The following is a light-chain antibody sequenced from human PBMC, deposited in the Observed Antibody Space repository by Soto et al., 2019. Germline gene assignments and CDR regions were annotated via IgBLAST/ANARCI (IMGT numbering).Light chain of an antibody. Sequence: QSVLTQPASVSGSPGQSITISCTGTSSDVGGYNYVSWYQQHPGKAPKLIIYEVSNRPSGVSNHFSGSKSGNTASLTISGLQAEDGADYYCSSYTSSSTWVFGGGTKVTVL. CDR2: EVS. J-gene: IGLJ3*02. V-gene: IGLV2-14*01. CDR3: SSYTSSSTWV. CDR1: SSDVGGYNY.